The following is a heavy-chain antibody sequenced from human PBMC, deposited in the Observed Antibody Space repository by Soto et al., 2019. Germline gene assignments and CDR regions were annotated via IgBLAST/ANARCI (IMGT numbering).Heavy chain of an antibody. Sequence: QDQLVQSGAEVKKPGASVKVSCKASGYTFTNYGVSWVRQAPGQGREWMGWISAYNGNTDYAHNFQDRVTMTTDTSTSTAYMELRSLRSADTAMFYCVRSVTATGTAANLWGQGTMVTVSS. CDR3: VRSVTATGTAANL. J-gene: IGHJ3*01. CDR2: ISAYNGNT. CDR1: GYTFTNYG. V-gene: IGHV1-18*04. D-gene: IGHD1-1*01.